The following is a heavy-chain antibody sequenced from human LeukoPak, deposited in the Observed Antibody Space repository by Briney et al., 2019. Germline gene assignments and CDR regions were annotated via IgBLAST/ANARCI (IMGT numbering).Heavy chain of an antibody. CDR1: GGTFSTYA. Sequence: SVKVSCKASGGTFSTYAISWVRQAPGQGLEWMGGIIPIFGSANYAQKFQGRVTITTDESTNTAYMELSSLRSEDTAVYYCAKYYLAAANAFDIWGQGTMVTVSS. D-gene: IGHD6-13*01. J-gene: IGHJ3*02. CDR3: AKYYLAAANAFDI. V-gene: IGHV1-69*05. CDR2: IIPIFGSA.